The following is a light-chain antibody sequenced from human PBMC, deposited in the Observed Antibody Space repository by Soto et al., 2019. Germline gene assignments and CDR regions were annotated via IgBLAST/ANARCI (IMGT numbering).Light chain of an antibody. CDR1: SSDIGGYNY. CDR3: CSYGGRILVI. CDR2: AVS. Sequence: QSALTQPASVSGSPGQSITISCTGTSSDIGGYNYVSWYRQYPGKAPRLLIYAVSNRPSGVSDRFSGSKSGNTASLTISGLQAEDEAHYYCCSYGGRILVIFGEGTKLTVL. J-gene: IGLJ2*01. V-gene: IGLV2-14*01.